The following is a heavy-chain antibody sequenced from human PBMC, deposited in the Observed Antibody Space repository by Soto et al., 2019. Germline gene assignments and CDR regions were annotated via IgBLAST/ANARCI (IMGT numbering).Heavy chain of an antibody. Sequence: QVQVVQSGAEVKKPGASVKDSCKASGYSFSTYSMHWVRQAPGQGLEWMGWINGANGNPRYSQKFKDRVSISRDTPASTGYMELSSLRSEDTAVYYCARGKGMEENYYYHGMDVWGPGTTVIVSS. CDR3: ARGKGMEENYYYHGMDV. J-gene: IGHJ6*02. D-gene: IGHD1-1*01. CDR2: INGANGNP. V-gene: IGHV1-3*01. CDR1: GYSFSTYS.